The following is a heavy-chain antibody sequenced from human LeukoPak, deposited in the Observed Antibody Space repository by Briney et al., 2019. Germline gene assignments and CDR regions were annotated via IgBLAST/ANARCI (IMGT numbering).Heavy chain of an antibody. J-gene: IGHJ4*02. CDR3: ARVEGFGELLRFDY. D-gene: IGHD3-10*01. V-gene: IGHV3-21*01. CDR2: ISSSSSYI. Sequence: GGSLRLSCAASGFTFSNAWMSWVRQAPGKGLEWVSSISSSSSYIYYADSVKGRFTISRDNAKNSLYLQMNSLRAEDTAVYYCARVEGFGELLRFDYWGQGTLVTVSS. CDR1: GFTFSNAW.